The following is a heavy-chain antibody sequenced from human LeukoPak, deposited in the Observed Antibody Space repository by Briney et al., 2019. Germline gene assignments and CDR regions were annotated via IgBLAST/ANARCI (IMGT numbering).Heavy chain of an antibody. CDR3: VRAVYGSGSRER. D-gene: IGHD3-10*01. J-gene: IGHJ4*02. CDR2: IYTGGST. V-gene: IGHV4-4*07. Sequence: SSETLSLTCSVSGGSISSDYWSWIRQPAGKGLEWIGRIYTGGSTNYSPSLKSRVTMSVDTSKNQLSLKLSSVTAADTAVYYCVRAVYGSGSRERWGQGTLVTVSS. CDR1: GGSISSDY.